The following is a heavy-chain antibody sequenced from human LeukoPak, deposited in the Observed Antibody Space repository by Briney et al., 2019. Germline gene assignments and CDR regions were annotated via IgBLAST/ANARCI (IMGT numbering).Heavy chain of an antibody. D-gene: IGHD5-24*01. CDR2: IRQDGSEK. J-gene: IGHJ3*02. CDR3: AREADLGTTISGSFDI. CDR1: GFTFSRYW. Sequence: GGSLRLSCAASGFTFSRYWMSWVRQAPGKGLEWVASIRQDGSEKYSVDSVKGRLTVSRDNAKNSLYPQMNSLRAADTALYYCAREADLGTTISGSFDIWGQGTMVTVSS. V-gene: IGHV3-7*01.